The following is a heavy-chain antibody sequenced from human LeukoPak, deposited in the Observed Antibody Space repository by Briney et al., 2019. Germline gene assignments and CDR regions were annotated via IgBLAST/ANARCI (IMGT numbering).Heavy chain of an antibody. CDR3: ARDRPRSDSYYVFDY. V-gene: IGHV3-48*03. Sequence: GGSLRLSCDASGYSFSNHEMNWVRQAPGKGLEWLSYINSGGTTKYYADSVKGRFTISRDNAKNSLYLQMNSLRADDTAVYYCARDRPRSDSYYVFDYWGQGNLVIVSS. D-gene: IGHD3-10*01. CDR2: INSGGTTK. CDR1: GYSFSNHE. J-gene: IGHJ4*02.